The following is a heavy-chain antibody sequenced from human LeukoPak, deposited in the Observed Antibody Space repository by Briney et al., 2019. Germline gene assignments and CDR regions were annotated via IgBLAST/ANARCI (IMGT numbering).Heavy chain of an antibody. CDR2: IRYPGST. Sequence: PSETLSLTCTVFGGSISSSDYLWAWIRQPPGKGLELIGNIRYPGSTYYNASLQSRVTISVDTSKNQFSLKLISVTAADTAVYYCLRSHGAHWGQGTLVTVSS. CDR3: LRSHGAH. D-gene: IGHD3-10*01. CDR1: GGSISSSDYL. V-gene: IGHV4-39*01. J-gene: IGHJ4*02.